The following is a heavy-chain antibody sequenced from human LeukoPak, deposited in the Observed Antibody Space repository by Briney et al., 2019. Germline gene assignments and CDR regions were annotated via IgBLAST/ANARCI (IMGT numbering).Heavy chain of an antibody. V-gene: IGHV3-21*01. D-gene: IGHD4-23*01. CDR3: ARAAGGYSGMGFDY. CDR1: GFTFSSYA. Sequence: GGSLRLSCAASGFTFSSYAMNWVRQAPGKGLEWISSISSVSTYIYYADSVKGRFTISRDNARNALYLQLTSLRVEDTAVYYCARAAGGYSGMGFDYWGQGTLVTVSS. CDR2: ISSVSTYI. J-gene: IGHJ4*02.